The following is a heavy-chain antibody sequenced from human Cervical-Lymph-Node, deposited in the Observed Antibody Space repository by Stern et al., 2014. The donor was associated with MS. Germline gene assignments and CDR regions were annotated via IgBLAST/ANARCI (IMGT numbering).Heavy chain of an antibody. D-gene: IGHD6-13*01. CDR3: ARQRAPTYSTSWYFDN. Sequence: QLQLQESGPGLVKPSETLSLSCTVSGGSISSDGFSWGWIRQSPGKGLEWIGSMYHSGSAFYHPSLKSRVPISVATSKNQFSLKVNSVTAADTAVYYCARQRAPTYSTSWYFDNWGQGTLVTVSS. V-gene: IGHV4-39*01. J-gene: IGHJ4*02. CDR2: MYHSGSA. CDR1: GGSISSDGFS.